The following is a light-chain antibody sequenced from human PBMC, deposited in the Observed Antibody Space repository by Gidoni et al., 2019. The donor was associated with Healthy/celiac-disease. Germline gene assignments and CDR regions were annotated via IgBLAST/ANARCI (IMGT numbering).Light chain of an antibody. CDR3: QQSYSTLFT. CDR2: AAS. Sequence: DIKMTPSPSSLSASVGDKVTITCRAIQSISSYLTCNQQKPGKAPKLQVYAASSLQRGVPSRFSGSGSGTEFTLTTSSLQPEDFATYCFQQSYSTLFTFGPGTKVDIK. J-gene: IGKJ3*01. V-gene: IGKV1-39*01. CDR1: QSISSY.